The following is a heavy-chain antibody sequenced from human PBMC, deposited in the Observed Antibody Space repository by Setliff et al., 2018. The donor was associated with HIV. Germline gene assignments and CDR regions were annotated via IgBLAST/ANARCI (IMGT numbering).Heavy chain of an antibody. J-gene: IGHJ4*02. Sequence: PSETLSLTCTVSGGSMTSSNYYWGWIRQSPGRGLEWIGSISSSGSTTYHPSLRSRVTVSAATSKNQFSLKLTSVTAADTAVYFCARDPHYFDTSGHYSWFYFDYWGQGTLVT. CDR3: ARDPHYFDTSGHYSWFYFDY. V-gene: IGHV4-39*07. CDR1: GGSMTSSNYY. D-gene: IGHD3-22*01. CDR2: ISSSGST.